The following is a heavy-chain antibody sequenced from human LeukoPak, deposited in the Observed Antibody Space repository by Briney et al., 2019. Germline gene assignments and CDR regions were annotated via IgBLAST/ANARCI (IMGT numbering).Heavy chain of an antibody. V-gene: IGHV4-34*01. J-gene: IGHJ4*02. D-gene: IGHD3-22*01. CDR3: ARGGRSFITIIVVVTKGHYFDY. Sequence: PSETLSLTCAVYGGSFSGYYWSWIRQPPGKGLEWIGEINHSGSTNYNPSLKSRVTISVDTSKNQFSLKLSSVTAADTAVYYCARGGRSFITIIVVVTKGHYFDYWGQGTLVTVSS. CDR1: GGSFSGYY. CDR2: INHSGST.